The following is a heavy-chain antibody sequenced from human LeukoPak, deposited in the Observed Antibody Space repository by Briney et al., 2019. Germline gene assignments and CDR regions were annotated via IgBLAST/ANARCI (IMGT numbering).Heavy chain of an antibody. CDR3: ARDNGDYWFDY. V-gene: IGHV1-2*02. CDR1: GYTFTGYY. J-gene: IGHJ4*02. CDR2: INHNSGGT. D-gene: IGHD4-17*01. Sequence: ASVKVSCKASGYTFTGYYMHWVRQAPGQGLEWMGWINHNSGGTNYAQKFQGRVTMTRDTSISTPYMELTRLRSDDTAVYYCARDNGDYWFDYWGQGTLVTVSS.